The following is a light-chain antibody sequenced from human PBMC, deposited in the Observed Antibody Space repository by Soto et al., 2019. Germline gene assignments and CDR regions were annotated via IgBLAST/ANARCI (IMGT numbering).Light chain of an antibody. CDR1: SSDVGAYDY. CDR3: SSYTRSHTVV. V-gene: IGLV2-14*01. J-gene: IGLJ2*01. CDR2: DVT. Sequence: QSALPQPASVSGSPGQSITISCTGTSSDVGAYDYVSWYQQHPGKAPKLMVYDVTNRPSGVSNRFSGSKSGNTASLTISGLQAEDEAAYYCSSYTRSHTVVFGGGTKLPVL.